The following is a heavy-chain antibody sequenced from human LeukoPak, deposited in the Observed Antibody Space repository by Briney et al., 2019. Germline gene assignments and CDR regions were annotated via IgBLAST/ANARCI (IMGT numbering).Heavy chain of an antibody. V-gene: IGHV4-4*09. CDR1: GGSISNYY. CDR2: IYTSGST. D-gene: IGHD2-21*02. J-gene: IGHJ4*02. CDR3: ARTVVVTAIHFFDY. Sequence: PSETLSLTCTVSGGSISNYYWSWIRQPPGKGLEWIGYIYTSGSTNYNPSLESRVTISVDTSKNHFSPKLSSVTAADTAVYYCARTVVVTAIHFFDYWGQGTLVTVSS.